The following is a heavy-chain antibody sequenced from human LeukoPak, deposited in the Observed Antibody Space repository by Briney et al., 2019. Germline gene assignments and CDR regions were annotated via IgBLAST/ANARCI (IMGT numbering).Heavy chain of an antibody. Sequence: GASVKVSCKASGYTFTGYYMHWVGQAPGQGLEWMGRINPNSGGTNYAQKFQGRFTMTRDTSISTAYMELSRLRSDDTAVYYCAREHLLRYFDWSSRGWFDPWGQGTLVTVSS. J-gene: IGHJ5*02. CDR1: GYTFTGYY. V-gene: IGHV1-2*06. CDR3: AREHLLRYFDWSSRGWFDP. D-gene: IGHD3-9*01. CDR2: INPNSGGT.